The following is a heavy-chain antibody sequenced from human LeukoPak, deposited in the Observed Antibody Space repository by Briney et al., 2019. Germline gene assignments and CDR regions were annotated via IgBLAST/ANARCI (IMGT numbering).Heavy chain of an antibody. J-gene: IGHJ4*02. CDR3: VKGISMIAKLPLDY. CDR1: GFTFSTYA. D-gene: IGHD3-22*01. Sequence: GGSLRLSCSASGFTFSTYAMHWVRQAPGKGLEYVSGISSNGGRTDYADSVKGRFTISRDNSKNTLYLQMSSLRAEDTAVYYCVKGISMIAKLPLDYWGQGTLVTVPS. CDR2: ISSNGGRT. V-gene: IGHV3-64D*09.